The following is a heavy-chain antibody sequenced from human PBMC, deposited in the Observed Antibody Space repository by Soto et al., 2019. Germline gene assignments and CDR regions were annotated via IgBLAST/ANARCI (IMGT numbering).Heavy chain of an antibody. CDR2: IYQSGST. V-gene: IGHV4-4*02. CDR1: GGAISSSKW. J-gene: IGHJ4*02. D-gene: IGHD6-13*01. CDR3: ASASATIAAAAIFDY. Sequence: QVQLQESGPGLVKPSGTLSLTCAVSGGAISSSKWWSWVRQPPGKGLEWIGEIYQSGSTNYNPSRESRVRMSVDKSRNQFSLKLTSVSAADPAVYYCASASATIAAAAIFDYWGQGTLVTVSS.